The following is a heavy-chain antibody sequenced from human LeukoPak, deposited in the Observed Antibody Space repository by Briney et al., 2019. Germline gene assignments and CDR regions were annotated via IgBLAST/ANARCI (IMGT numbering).Heavy chain of an antibody. CDR2: INPNNGGT. CDR3: ARMFRSSWYINWFDP. D-gene: IGHD6-13*01. Sequence: ASVKVSCKASGYTFTGYYINWVRQAPGQGLEWMGWINPNNGGTNYAQKFQGRVTMTRDTSISTAYMELSRLRSDDTAMYYCARMFRSSWYINWFDPWGQGTLVTVSS. J-gene: IGHJ5*02. V-gene: IGHV1-2*02. CDR1: GYTFTGYY.